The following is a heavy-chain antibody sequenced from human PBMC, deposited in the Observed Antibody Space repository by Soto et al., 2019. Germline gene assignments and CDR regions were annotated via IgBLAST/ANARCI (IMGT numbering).Heavy chain of an antibody. V-gene: IGHV1-69*01. CDR3: ARDHGLYVHTGMVIDYYGMDV. CDR2: VIPNFETT. Sequence: QVQLVQSGAEVKKPGSSVKVSCNTSGGTFNSFAISWVRQAPGQGLEWMGGVIPNFETTYYAQKFQGRLTIAAYESTATAYMELSSLRSEDTAVYYCARDHGLYVHTGMVIDYYGMDVWGQGTTVTVS. D-gene: IGHD5-18*01. J-gene: IGHJ6*02. CDR1: GGTFNSFA.